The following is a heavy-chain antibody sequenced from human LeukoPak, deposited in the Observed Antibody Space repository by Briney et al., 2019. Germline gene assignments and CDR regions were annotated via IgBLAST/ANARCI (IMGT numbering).Heavy chain of an antibody. V-gene: IGHV4-4*02. CDR1: GGSISSSNW. CDR3: ARKDWTDVRAFDI. D-gene: IGHD1-1*01. Sequence: SETLSLTCTVSGGSISSSNWWSWLRPPPRKGLEWIGEIHHSGSTNYNPSLKSRVTISEDKPKNQFSLKLSTVTAADTAVYYCARKDWTDVRAFDIWGQGTMVTVSS. J-gene: IGHJ3*02. CDR2: IHHSGST.